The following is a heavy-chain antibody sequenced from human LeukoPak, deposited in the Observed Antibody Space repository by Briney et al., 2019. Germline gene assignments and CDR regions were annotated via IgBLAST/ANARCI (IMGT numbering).Heavy chain of an antibody. CDR1: GGSISSYY. CDR2: IYYDGST. V-gene: IGHV4-59*12. Sequence: SETLSLTCTVSGGSISSYYWSWIRQPLGKGLEYIGYIYYDGSTNYNPSLKSRVTISIDTSKIHFSLKLSSVTAADTAVYYCATEFGVTMVRGVPFDYWGQGTLVTVSS. D-gene: IGHD3-10*01. J-gene: IGHJ4*02. CDR3: ATEFGVTMVRGVPFDY.